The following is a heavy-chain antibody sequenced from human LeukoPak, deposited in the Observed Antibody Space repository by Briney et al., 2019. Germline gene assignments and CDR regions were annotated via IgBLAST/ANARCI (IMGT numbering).Heavy chain of an antibody. J-gene: IGHJ5*02. V-gene: IGHV1-46*01. CDR3: AREGCSSTSCYAQGGDWFDP. Sequence: ASVKVSCKASGYTFTSYYMHWVRQAPGQGLEWMGIINPSGGSTSYAQKFQGRGTMTRDTYTSTVYMELSSLRSEDTAVYYCAREGCSSTSCYAQGGDWFDPGGQGTLVTVSS. D-gene: IGHD2-2*01. CDR2: INPSGGST. CDR1: GYTFTSYY.